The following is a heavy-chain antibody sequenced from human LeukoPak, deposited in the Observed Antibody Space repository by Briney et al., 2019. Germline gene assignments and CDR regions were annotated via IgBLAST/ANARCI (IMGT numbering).Heavy chain of an antibody. CDR2: IWYDGSNK. D-gene: IGHD3-9*01. CDR1: GFTFSSYG. J-gene: IGHJ4*02. V-gene: IGHV3-33*01. CDR3: ARDREILTGYAFDY. Sequence: PGRSLRLSCAASGFTFSSYGMHWVRQAPGKGLEWVAVIWYDGSNKYYADSVKGRFTISRDNSKNTLYLQMNSLRAEDTAVYYCARDREILTGYAFDYWGQGTLVTVSS.